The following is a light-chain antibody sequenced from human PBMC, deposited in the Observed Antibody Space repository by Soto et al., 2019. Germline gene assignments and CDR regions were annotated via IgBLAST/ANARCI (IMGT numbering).Light chain of an antibody. J-gene: IGKJ1*01. CDR2: AAS. Sequence: IQLTQSPSFLSASVGDRVTMTCRASQGISSYLAWYQQKPGKAPKILIYAASPLQSGVPSRFSGSGSGTDFTLTISSLQPEDVATYYCQQLNSYPRTFGQGTKVDIK. V-gene: IGKV1-9*01. CDR1: QGISSY. CDR3: QQLNSYPRT.